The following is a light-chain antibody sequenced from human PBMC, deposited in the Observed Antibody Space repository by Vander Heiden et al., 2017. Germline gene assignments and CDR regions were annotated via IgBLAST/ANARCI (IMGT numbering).Light chain of an antibody. V-gene: IGKV2-28*01. CDR3: RQALQTSWT. J-gene: IGKJ1*01. CDR1: QSLLHSNGYNY. Sequence: DVVMIHSRFSLPVTPGEPASISCRASQSLLHSNGYNYLDWYLQKSGQSPQLLIYLGSNRASGVPDRFRGSRSGTDFTLKISRVEVADVGVYYCRQALQTSWTFGQGTKVELK. CDR2: LGS.